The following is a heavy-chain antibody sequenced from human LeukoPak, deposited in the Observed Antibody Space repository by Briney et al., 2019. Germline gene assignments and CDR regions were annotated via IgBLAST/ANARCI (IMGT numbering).Heavy chain of an antibody. Sequence: GGSLRLSCSASGFTFSNYPMHWVRQAPGKGLEYVSAITGNGDNTDYADSVKGRFTISRDNSKNTLYLQMNSLRAEDTAVYYCAKGTYYYGSTESTGSWYFDLWGRGTLVTVSS. J-gene: IGHJ2*01. CDR2: ITGNGDNT. V-gene: IGHV3-64*04. D-gene: IGHD3-10*01. CDR3: AKGTYYYGSTESTGSWYFDL. CDR1: GFTFSNYP.